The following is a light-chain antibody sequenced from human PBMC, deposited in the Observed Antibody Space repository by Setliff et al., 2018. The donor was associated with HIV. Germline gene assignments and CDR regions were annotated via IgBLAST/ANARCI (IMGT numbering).Light chain of an antibody. CDR3: TSYTSSSTGV. CDR2: DVN. CDR1: SSDVGSYNY. J-gene: IGLJ3*02. V-gene: IGLV2-14*03. Sequence: QSALAQPAYVSGFPGQSITISCTGISSDVGSYNYVSWYQQHPGEVPKLMIYDVNNRPSGVSDRFSGSKSGNTASLTISGLQAEDEADYYCTSYTSSSTGVFGGGTKVTVL.